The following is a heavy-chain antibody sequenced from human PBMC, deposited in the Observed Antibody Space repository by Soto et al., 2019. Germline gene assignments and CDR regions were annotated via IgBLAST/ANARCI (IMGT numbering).Heavy chain of an antibody. CDR2: IIPMFATA. CDR1: GGTFSYYG. V-gene: IGHV1-69*01. D-gene: IGHD3-10*01. Sequence: QVQLVQSGAEVKKPGSSGKVSCEASGGTFSYYGFSWVRQAPGQGLEWVGGIIPMFATANYAQKFQGRATITTAESTNTAYMELLSLRSDDTAVYYCARAASGTYIPYSAMYVWVQGTAVTVSS. CDR3: ARAASGTYIPYSAMYV. J-gene: IGHJ6*01.